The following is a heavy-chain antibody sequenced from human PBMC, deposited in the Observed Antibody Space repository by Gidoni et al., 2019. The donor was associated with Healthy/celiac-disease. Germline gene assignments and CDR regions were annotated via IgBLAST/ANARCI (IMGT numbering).Heavy chain of an antibody. CDR1: GYTFNSYG. Sequence: QVQLVQSGAEVKKPGSSVKVSCKASGYTFNSYGISWVRQAPGQGLEWMGWISAYNGNTNYAQKLQGRATMTTDTSTSTAYMELRSLRSDDTAVYYCARDGIAVAGTLDPIGSDYWGQGTLVTVSS. CDR3: ARDGIAVAGTLDPIGSDY. V-gene: IGHV1-18*04. CDR2: ISAYNGNT. D-gene: IGHD6-19*01. J-gene: IGHJ4*02.